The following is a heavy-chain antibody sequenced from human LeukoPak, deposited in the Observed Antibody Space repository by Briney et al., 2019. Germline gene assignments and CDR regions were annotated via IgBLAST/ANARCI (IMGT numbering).Heavy chain of an antibody. CDR3: ARGRYSGYDN. CDR1: GFTFSNFE. J-gene: IGHJ4*02. CDR2: ISSSGSTI. D-gene: IGHD5-12*01. Sequence: GGSLRLSCAASGFTFSNFEFNWVRQAPGKGLEWLSYISSSGSTISYADSVRGRSTFSRDNAKNSVFLLMNNLRAEGTAVYYCARGRYSGYDNWGQGTLVTVSS. V-gene: IGHV3-48*03.